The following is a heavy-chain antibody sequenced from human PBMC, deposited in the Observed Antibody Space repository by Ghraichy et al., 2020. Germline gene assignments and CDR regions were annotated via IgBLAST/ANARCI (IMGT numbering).Heavy chain of an antibody. Sequence: GGSLRLSCAASGFPFRGYWMTWVRQAPGKGLEWVASIKQDGTEEKYLDSVKGRFTISRDNPKNSLYLQMNSLRDEDMAVYYCAKNIVVAGKILYYYYGMDVWGQGTTVTVSS. CDR1: GFPFRGYW. CDR3: AKNIVVAGKILYYYYGMDV. J-gene: IGHJ6*02. D-gene: IGHD6-19*01. V-gene: IGHV3-7*01. CDR2: IKQDGTEE.